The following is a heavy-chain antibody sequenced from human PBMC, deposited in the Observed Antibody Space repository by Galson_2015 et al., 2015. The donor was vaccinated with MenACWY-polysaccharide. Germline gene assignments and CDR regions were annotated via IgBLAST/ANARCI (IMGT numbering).Heavy chain of an antibody. J-gene: IGHJ3*02. V-gene: IGHV3-9*01. D-gene: IGHD7-27*01. CDR3: AKEQTLGAFEI. CDR1: GFTFDDYA. CDR2: ISWNSGSI. Sequence: SLRLSCAASGFTFDDYAMHWVRQAPGKGLEWVSGISWNSGSIGYADSVKGRFTISRDNAKNSLYLQMNSLRAEDTALYYCAKEQTLGAFEIWGQGTMVTVSS.